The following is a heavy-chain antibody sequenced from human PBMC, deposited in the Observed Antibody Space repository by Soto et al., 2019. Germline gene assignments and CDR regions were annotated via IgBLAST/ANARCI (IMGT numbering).Heavy chain of an antibody. Sequence: TLSLTCTVSGASITTYYWSWIRQPPGKGLEWIGYISYSGSTDYNPSLKSRVTISFDASKNQISLQVRSATAADAAVYYCARDLKEYCSDGKCNWFDPWGQGTLVTVSS. CDR2: ISYSGST. CDR1: GASITTYY. V-gene: IGHV4-59*01. CDR3: ARDLKEYCSDGKCNWFDP. D-gene: IGHD2-15*01. J-gene: IGHJ5*02.